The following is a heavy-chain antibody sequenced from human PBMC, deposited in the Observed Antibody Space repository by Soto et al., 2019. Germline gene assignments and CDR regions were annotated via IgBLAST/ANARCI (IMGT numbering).Heavy chain of an antibody. Sequence: GGSLRISCAACGYTFSSYSMNWVRQAPGKGLEWVSYISSSSSTIYYADSVKGRFTISRDNAKNSLYLQMNSLRAEDTAVYYCARTLRFLDYWGQGTLVTVS. CDR1: GYTFSSYS. D-gene: IGHD3-16*01. V-gene: IGHV3-48*01. CDR2: ISSSSSTI. J-gene: IGHJ4*02. CDR3: ARTLRFLDY.